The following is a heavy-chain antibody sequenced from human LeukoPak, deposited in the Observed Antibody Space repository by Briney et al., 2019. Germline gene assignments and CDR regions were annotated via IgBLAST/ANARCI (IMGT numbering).Heavy chain of an antibody. J-gene: IGHJ6*03. CDR3: ARDPYSGGYGAYYYYYMDV. CDR1: GFTFSSYA. V-gene: IGHV3-21*01. CDR2: ITTSSSYM. D-gene: IGHD6-19*01. Sequence: GGSLRLSCAASGFTFSSYAMNWVRRTPGKGLEWVSSITTSSSYMFYADSVRGRFTISRDNAENSLYLQMNSLRDEDTAVYYCARDPYSGGYGAYYYYYMDVWGKGTTVTVSS.